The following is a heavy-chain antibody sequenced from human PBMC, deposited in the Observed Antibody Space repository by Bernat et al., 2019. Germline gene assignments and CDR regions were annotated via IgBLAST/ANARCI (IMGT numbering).Heavy chain of an antibody. CDR2: VSSSGTSI. CDR1: GFTFSSYE. J-gene: IGHJ4*02. D-gene: IGHD7-27*01. Sequence: EVQLVESGGGLVQPGGSLRLSCAASGFTFSSYEMNWVRQAPGKGLEWVSYVSSSGTSIYYADSVRGRFTISRDNAKNSLYLQMNSLRAEDTAVYYCARGHLTGYYFDYWGQGTLVTVSS. CDR3: ARGHLTGYYFDY. V-gene: IGHV3-48*03.